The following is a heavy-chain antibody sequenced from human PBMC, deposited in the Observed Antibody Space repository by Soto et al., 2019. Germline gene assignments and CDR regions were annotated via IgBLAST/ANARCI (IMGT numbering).Heavy chain of an antibody. CDR2: ISYDGSNK. J-gene: IGHJ6*02. Sequence: PGGSLRLSCAASGFTFSSYAMHWVRQAPGKGLEWVAVISYDGSNKYYADSVKGRFTISRDNSKNTLYLQMNSLRAEDTAVYYCALAPYDSSGYYWGMDVWGQGPTVTVS. CDR3: ALAPYDSSGYYWGMDV. D-gene: IGHD3-22*01. V-gene: IGHV3-30-3*01. CDR1: GFTFSSYA.